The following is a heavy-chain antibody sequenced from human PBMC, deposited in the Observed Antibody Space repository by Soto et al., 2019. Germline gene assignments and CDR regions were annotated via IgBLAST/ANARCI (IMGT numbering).Heavy chain of an antibody. CDR1: GFSFSSSG. Sequence: LRLSCAASGFSFSSSGMHWVLQAPGKGLEWVAAIWYDGSNKYYADSVKGRFTISRDNSKNTLYLQMNSLRAEDTAVYYCAKDAPEIVVVTNHEYFQHWGQGTLVTVSS. J-gene: IGHJ1*01. CDR3: AKDAPEIVVVTNHEYFQH. CDR2: IWYDGSNK. D-gene: IGHD3-22*01. V-gene: IGHV3-33*06.